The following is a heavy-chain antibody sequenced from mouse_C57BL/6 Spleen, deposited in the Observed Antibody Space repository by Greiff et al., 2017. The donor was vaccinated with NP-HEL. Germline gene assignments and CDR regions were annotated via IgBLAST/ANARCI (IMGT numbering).Heavy chain of an antibody. D-gene: IGHD2-1*01. CDR3: ARNWGNYGYWYFDV. CDR1: GFSLTSYG. Sequence: VMLVESGPGLVQPSQSLSITCTVSGFSLTSYGVHWVRQSPGKGLEWLGVIWSGGSTDYNAAFISRLSISKDNSKSQVFFKMNSLQADDTAIYYCARNWGNYGYWYFDVWGTGTTVTVSS. CDR2: IWSGGST. J-gene: IGHJ1*03. V-gene: IGHV2-2*01.